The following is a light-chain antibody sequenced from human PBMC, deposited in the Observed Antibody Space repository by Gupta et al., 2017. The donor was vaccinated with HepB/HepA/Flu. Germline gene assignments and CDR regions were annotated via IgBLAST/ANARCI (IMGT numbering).Light chain of an antibody. V-gene: IGKV3-20*01. CDR3: QQYGPSPPYT. J-gene: IGKJ2*01. CDR2: GAS. CDR1: QSVSGNY. Sequence: EIVLTHSPGTLSLSPGERATLSCRASQSVSGNYLAWYQQKSGQAPRLLIYGASTRATGVPDKFSGSGSVTDFTLTITRLEPEDFAVYYCQQYGPSPPYTFGQGTKLEIK.